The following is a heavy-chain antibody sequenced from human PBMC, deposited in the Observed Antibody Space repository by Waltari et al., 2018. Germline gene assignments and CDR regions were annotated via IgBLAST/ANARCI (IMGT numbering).Heavy chain of an antibody. V-gene: IGHV4-38-2*01. J-gene: IGHJ4*02. CDR3: ARTRVAVAAPFDY. CDR1: GYSISSGYY. CDR2: IYHSGGT. Sequence: QVQLQESGPGLVKPSETLSLTCAVSGYSISSGYYWGWIRQPPGKGLEWIGSIYHSGGTYYNRSLKSGVTISVDTSKNQFSLKLSSVTAADTAVYYCARTRVAVAAPFDYWGQGTLVTVSS. D-gene: IGHD6-19*01.